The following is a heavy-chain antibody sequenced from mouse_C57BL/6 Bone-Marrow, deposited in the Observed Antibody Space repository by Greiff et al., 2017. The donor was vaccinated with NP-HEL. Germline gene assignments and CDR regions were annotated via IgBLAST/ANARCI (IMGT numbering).Heavy chain of an antibody. Sequence: EVKVVESGGGLVKPGGSLKLSCAASGFTFSDYGMHWVRQAPEKGLEWVAYISSGSSTIYYADTVKGRFTISRDNAKNTLFLQMTSLRSEDTAMYYCARPRWLLPFAYWGQGTLVTVSA. CDR1: GFTFSDYG. V-gene: IGHV5-17*01. D-gene: IGHD2-3*01. CDR3: ARPRWLLPFAY. CDR2: ISSGSSTI. J-gene: IGHJ3*01.